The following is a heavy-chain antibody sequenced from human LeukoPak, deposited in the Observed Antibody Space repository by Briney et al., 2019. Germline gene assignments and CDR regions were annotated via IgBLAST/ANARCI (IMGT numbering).Heavy chain of an antibody. D-gene: IGHD3-16*01. CDR3: ARVVRGTRPDAFDI. V-gene: IGHV4-4*07. Sequence: SETLSLTCTVSGGSISSYYWSWIRQPAGKGLEWIGRIYTSGSTNYNPSPKSRVTMSVDTSKNQFSLKLSSVTAADTAVYYCARVVRGTRPDAFDIWGQGTMVTVSS. CDR2: IYTSGST. J-gene: IGHJ3*02. CDR1: GGSISSYY.